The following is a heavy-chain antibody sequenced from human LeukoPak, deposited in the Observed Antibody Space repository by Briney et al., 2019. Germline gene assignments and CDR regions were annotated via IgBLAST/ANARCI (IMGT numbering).Heavy chain of an antibody. CDR1: GYTFTGYF. CDR3: ARSAENAFDI. Sequence: ASVKVSCKTSGYTFTGYFMHWVRQAPGQGLEWMGWINPNSGATNSAQKFQGRVTMTRDTSISTAYMEPSRLRSDDTAVYSCARSAENAFDIWGQGTMVTVSS. CDR2: INPNSGAT. D-gene: IGHD6-25*01. V-gene: IGHV1-2*02. J-gene: IGHJ3*02.